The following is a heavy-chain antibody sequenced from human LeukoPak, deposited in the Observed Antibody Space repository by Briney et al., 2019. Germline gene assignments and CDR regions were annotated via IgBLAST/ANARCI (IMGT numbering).Heavy chain of an antibody. CDR2: IYSGGST. CDR3: ARSTTVTTGDY. J-gene: IGHJ4*02. D-gene: IGHD4-11*01. V-gene: IGHV3-53*01. CDR1: GFTVSSNY. Sequence: PGGSPRLSCAASGFTVSSNYMSWVRQAPGKGLEWVSVIYSGGSTYYADSVKGRFTISRDNSKNTLYLQMNSLRAEDTAVYYCARSTTVTTGDYWGQGTLVTVSS.